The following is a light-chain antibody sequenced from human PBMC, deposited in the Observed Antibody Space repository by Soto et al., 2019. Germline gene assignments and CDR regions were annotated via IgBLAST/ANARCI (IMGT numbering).Light chain of an antibody. CDR2: RNN. Sequence: QSVLTQPPSASGTPGQRGTISCSGSSSNIGSNYVYWYQQLPGTAPKLLIYRNNQRPSGVPDRFSGSKSGTSASLAISGLRSEDEAEYYCAAWDDSLSGVVFGAGTKLTVL. V-gene: IGLV1-47*01. J-gene: IGLJ3*02. CDR3: AAWDDSLSGVV. CDR1: SSNIGSNY.